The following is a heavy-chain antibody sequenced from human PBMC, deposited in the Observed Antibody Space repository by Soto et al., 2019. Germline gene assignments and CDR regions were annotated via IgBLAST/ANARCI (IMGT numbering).Heavy chain of an antibody. Sequence: QVQLEQSGAEVKKPGDSVKVSCKASGYSFAHFDINWVRQATGQGLEWMGWVNTHSGNTGYAQKFQGRVTMTRDTPISTPYMELNSLGPEDTAIYYCARTSSILRAEDSWGQGTLVTVSS. J-gene: IGHJ5*01. CDR2: VNTHSGNT. CDR3: ARTSSILRAEDS. V-gene: IGHV1-8*01. CDR1: GYSFAHFD. D-gene: IGHD3-3*01.